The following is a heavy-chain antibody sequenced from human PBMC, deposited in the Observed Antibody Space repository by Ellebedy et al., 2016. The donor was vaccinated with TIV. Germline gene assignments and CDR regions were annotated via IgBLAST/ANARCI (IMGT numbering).Heavy chain of an antibody. CDR2: ISYNGETI. D-gene: IGHD3-22*01. J-gene: IGHJ4*02. CDR3: AKGGGSGGYYLPFDY. Sequence: GESLKISCAASGFTFSDYFMAWVRQAPGKGLEWLSYISYNGETIYDADSVRGRFTISRDNAQNSVYLQMNSLRADDTAMYYCAKGGGSGGYYLPFDYWGQGTLVTVSS. CDR1: GFTFSDYF. V-gene: IGHV3-11*01.